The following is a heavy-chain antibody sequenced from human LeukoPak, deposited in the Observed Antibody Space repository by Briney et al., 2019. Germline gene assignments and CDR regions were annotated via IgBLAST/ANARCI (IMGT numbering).Heavy chain of an antibody. CDR3: ARYRRSSSAAFDY. CDR2: IYYSGST. D-gene: IGHD6-6*01. CDR1: GGSISNQY. V-gene: IGHV4-59*11. Sequence: SETLSLTCTVSGGSISNQYWSWVRQPPGKGLEWLGYIYYSGSTNYNPSLKSRLTISVDTSKNQFSLKLSSVTAADTAVYYCARYRRSSSAAFDYWGQGTLITVSS. J-gene: IGHJ4*02.